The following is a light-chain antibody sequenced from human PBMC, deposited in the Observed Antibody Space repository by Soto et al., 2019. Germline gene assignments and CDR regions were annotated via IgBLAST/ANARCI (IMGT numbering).Light chain of an antibody. V-gene: IGKV3-20*01. CDR1: QSVSSYY. Sequence: EIVLTQSPGTLSLSPGERATLSCRASQSVSSYYLAWYQQKPGQAPRLLIYGASSRATGIPDRFSGSGSGTDFTLTISRLEPEDFAVYYCQQYHNSATFGQGTRLEIK. J-gene: IGKJ5*01. CDR2: GAS. CDR3: QQYHNSAT.